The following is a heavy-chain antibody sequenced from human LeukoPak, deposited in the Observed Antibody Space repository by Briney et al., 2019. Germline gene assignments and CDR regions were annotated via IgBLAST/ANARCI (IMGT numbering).Heavy chain of an antibody. CDR1: GYSISSGYY. Sequence: SETLSLTCTVSGYSISSGYYWGWIRQPPGRWLEWIASIYYRGSTHYNPSLASLKSRVTISADTSKNQFSLKLSSVTAADTAVYYCARYREVGATVDYWGQGTLVTVSS. CDR2: IYYRGST. V-gene: IGHV4-38-2*02. J-gene: IGHJ4*02. D-gene: IGHD1-26*01. CDR3: ARYREVGATVDY.